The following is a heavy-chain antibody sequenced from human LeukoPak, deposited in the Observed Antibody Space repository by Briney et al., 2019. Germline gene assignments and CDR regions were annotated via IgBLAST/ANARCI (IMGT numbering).Heavy chain of an antibody. D-gene: IGHD2-8*01. Sequence: PSETLSLTCTVSDGSISSYYWSWIRQPPGKGLEWIGYIYYSGSTNYNPSLKSRVTISVDTSKNQFSLKLSSVTAADTAVYYCARAEYCTIGVCYKCLAPGGQGPRVPVS. V-gene: IGHV4-59*01. CDR2: IYYSGST. J-gene: IGHJ4*02. CDR3: ARAEYCTIGVCYKCLAP. CDR1: DGSISSYY.